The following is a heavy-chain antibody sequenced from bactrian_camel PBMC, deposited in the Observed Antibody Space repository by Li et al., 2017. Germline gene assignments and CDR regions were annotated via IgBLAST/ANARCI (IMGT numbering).Heavy chain of an antibody. V-gene: IGHV3S55*01. J-gene: IGHJ4*01. CDR2: INSDGWA. CDR1: GYYYVSPC. Sequence: HVQLVESGGGSVQAGGSLRLPCAPSGYYYVSPCMGWFRQAPGNEREGVASINSDGWAAYGDSVKGRFTISQDNAKNIIYLQMNSLTPDDTAMYYCAAGTRINVGDYCDGITNWGQGTQVTVS. CDR3: AAGTRINVGDYCDGITN. D-gene: IGHD4*01.